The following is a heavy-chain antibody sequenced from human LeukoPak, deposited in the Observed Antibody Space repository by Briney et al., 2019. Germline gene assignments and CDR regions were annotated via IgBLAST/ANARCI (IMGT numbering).Heavy chain of an antibody. CDR2: VSSSGGRT. CDR3: AKMIFGVFDY. V-gene: IGHV3-23*01. CDR1: GFTFSRND. J-gene: IGHJ4*02. D-gene: IGHD3/OR15-3a*01. Sequence: GGSLRLSCAASGFTFSRNDMSWVRQAPGKGLEWVSAVSSSGGRTFYAASVKGRFTISRDNSKNTLYLQMNSLRAEDTAVYYCAKMIFGVFDYWGQGTLVTVSS.